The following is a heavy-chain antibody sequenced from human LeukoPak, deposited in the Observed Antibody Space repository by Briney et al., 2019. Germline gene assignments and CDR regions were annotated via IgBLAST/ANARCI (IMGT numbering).Heavy chain of an antibody. D-gene: IGHD3-10*01. J-gene: IGHJ6*03. CDR1: GFTFSSYA. CDR2: ISGSGGST. Sequence: LSGGSLRLSCAASGFTFSSYAMSWVRQAPGKGLEWVSAISGSGGSTYYADSVKGRFTISRDNSKNTLYLQMNSLRAEDTAEYYCAQDGLLLWFGEFGYYMDVWGKGTTVTISS. CDR3: AQDGLLLWFGEFGYYMDV. V-gene: IGHV3-23*01.